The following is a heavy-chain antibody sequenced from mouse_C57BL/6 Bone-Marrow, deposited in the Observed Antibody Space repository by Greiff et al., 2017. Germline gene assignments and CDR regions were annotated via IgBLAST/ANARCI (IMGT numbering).Heavy chain of an antibody. Sequence: SGPVLVKPGASVKMSCKASGYTFTDYYMNWVKQSHGKSLEWIGVINPYNGGTSYNQKFKGKATLTVDKSSSTAYMELNSLTSEDSAVYYCARWHYYGSSWFAYWGQGTLVTVSA. CDR2: INPYNGGT. CDR1: GYTFTDYY. CDR3: ARWHYYGSSWFAY. D-gene: IGHD1-1*01. J-gene: IGHJ3*01. V-gene: IGHV1-19*01.